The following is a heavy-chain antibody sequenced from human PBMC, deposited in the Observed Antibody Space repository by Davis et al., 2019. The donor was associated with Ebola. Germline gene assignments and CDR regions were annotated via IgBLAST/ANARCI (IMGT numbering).Heavy chain of an antibody. D-gene: IGHD3-16*01. V-gene: IGHV4-61*08. Sequence: ETLSLTCTVSGVSVGYDGHGWGWVRQAPGQGLEWIGYMSYNGRGNSNPSLKSRLTITLDTSGNQFSLNLKTATAADTALYYCVRDHWGSLDFWGQGMLVTVSS. CDR2: MSYNGRG. CDR1: GVSVGYDGHG. J-gene: IGHJ4*02. CDR3: VRDHWGSLDF.